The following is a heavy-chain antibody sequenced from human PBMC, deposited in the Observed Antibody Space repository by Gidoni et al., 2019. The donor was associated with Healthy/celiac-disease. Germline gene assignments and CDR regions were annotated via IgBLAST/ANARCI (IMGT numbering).Heavy chain of an antibody. J-gene: IGHJ4*02. CDR3: ARSIAAAGIFDY. D-gene: IGHD6-13*01. Sequence: QVQLVESGGGVVQPGRSLRLSCAASGFTFSSYGMHWVRQAPGKGLEWVAVIWYDGSNKDYADSVKGRFTISRDNSKNTLYLQMNSLRAEDTAVYYCARSIAAAGIFDYWGQGTLVTVSS. V-gene: IGHV3-33*01. CDR1: GFTFSSYG. CDR2: IWYDGSNK.